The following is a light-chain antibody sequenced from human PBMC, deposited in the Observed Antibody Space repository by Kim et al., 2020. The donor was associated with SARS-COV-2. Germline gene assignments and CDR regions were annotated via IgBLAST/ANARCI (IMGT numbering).Light chain of an antibody. CDR3: QQCHKWPLT. J-gene: IGKJ4*01. V-gene: IGKV3D-15*01. CDR2: GAS. CDR1: QSVNTN. Sequence: EIVMTQPPATLSVSPGERATLSCRASQSVNTNLAWYQQKPGQAPRLLMHGASTRATGIPARFSGSGSGTEFTLTISSLQSEDLAVYYCQQCHKWPLTFGGGTKVDIK.